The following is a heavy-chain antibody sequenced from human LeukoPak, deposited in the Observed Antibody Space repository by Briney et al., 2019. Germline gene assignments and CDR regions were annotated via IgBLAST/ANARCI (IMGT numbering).Heavy chain of an antibody. CDR2: IVFSSTYI. J-gene: IGHJ6*02. CDR1: GFTFSSYS. V-gene: IGHV3-21*06. D-gene: IGHD7-27*01. Sequence: GGSLRLSCAASGFTFSSYSMNWVRQAPGKGLEWVSSIVFSSTYIYYIDSVKGRFTISRDNAGNSLYLQMNTLRAEDTAVYYCARDGTGFSSGMGVWGQGTTVTVSS. CDR3: ARDGTGFSSGMGV.